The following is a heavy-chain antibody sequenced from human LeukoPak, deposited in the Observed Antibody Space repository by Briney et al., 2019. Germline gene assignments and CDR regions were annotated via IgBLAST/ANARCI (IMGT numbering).Heavy chain of an antibody. V-gene: IGHV3-15*01. CDR3: TTLSSVWGSYRYYFDY. CDR2: IKSKTDGGTT. Sequence: PGGSLRLSCAASGFTFSNAWMSWVRQAPGKGLEWVGRIKSKTDGGTTDYAAPVKGRFTISRDDSKNTLCLQMNSLKTEDTAVYYCTTLSSVWGSYRYYFDYWGQGTLVTVSS. CDR1: GFTFSNAW. J-gene: IGHJ4*02. D-gene: IGHD3-16*02.